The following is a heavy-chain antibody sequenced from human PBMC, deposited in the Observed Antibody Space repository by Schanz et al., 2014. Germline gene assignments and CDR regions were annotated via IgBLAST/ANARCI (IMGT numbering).Heavy chain of an antibody. CDR2: VYFSGTT. D-gene: IGHD3-16*01. J-gene: IGHJ5*02. Sequence: QLQLQESGPGLVKPSETLSLTCTVSGGSISSGESYWGWIRQSPEEGLQYIGSVYFSGTTAYSPSIKGRVTISVDTSKNQFSLMLPSVTAADTAVYFCARHGGYYDVLNSFDIWGQGTLVTVSS. CDR1: GGSISSGESY. V-gene: IGHV4-39*01. CDR3: ARHGGYYDVLNSFDI.